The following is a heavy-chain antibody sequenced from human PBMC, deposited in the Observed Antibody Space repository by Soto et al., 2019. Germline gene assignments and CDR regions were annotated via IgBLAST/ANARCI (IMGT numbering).Heavy chain of an antibody. V-gene: IGHV5-51*01. J-gene: IGHJ4*02. CDR3: SRGDITMVRGVMKGGFDY. D-gene: IGHD3-10*01. CDR1: GYSFTSYW. CDR2: IYPGDSDT. Sequence: PXEALKISFKGSGYSFTSYWIGWVRQGPGKGLEWLGIIYPGDSDTRYGPSFQGQVTISADKSTCTAYLQWSSLKDSDTAMYYCSRGDITMVRGVMKGGFDYRGQGNLVTVSS.